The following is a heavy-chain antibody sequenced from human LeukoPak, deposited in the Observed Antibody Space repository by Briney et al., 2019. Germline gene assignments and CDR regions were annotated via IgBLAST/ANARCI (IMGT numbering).Heavy chain of an antibody. Sequence: SETLSLTCTVSGGSISSSSAYWGWIRQPPGKGLGWIGSIYYSKNTYYNPSLKSRVTISVDTSKHQFSLKLTSVTAADTAFYYCARGSGTYLYPFDYWGQGTLVTVSS. D-gene: IGHD1-26*01. CDR3: ARGSGTYLYPFDY. CDR2: IYYSKNT. J-gene: IGHJ4*02. CDR1: GGSISSSSAY. V-gene: IGHV4-39*07.